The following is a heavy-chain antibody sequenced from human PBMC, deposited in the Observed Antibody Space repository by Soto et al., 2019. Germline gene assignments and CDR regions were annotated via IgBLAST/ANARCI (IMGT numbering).Heavy chain of an antibody. V-gene: IGHV3-21*01. D-gene: IGHD5-18*01. Sequence: GGSLRLSCAASGFTFSSYSMNWVRQAPGKRMERVSSISSSSSYIYYADSVKGRFTISRDNAKNSLYLHINNLRAEDTAVYYCAGDGGYTNGYPYGWGVWDQGT. CDR2: ISSSSSYI. CDR1: GFTFSSYS. J-gene: IGHJ6*02. CDR3: AGDGGYTNGYPYGWGV.